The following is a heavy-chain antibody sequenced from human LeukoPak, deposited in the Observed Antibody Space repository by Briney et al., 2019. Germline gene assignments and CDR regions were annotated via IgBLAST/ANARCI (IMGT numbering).Heavy chain of an antibody. CDR2: IRRKAYGETS. J-gene: IGHJ4*02. V-gene: IGHV3-49*04. CDR3: ARVAIYYHSSGFPTYFDH. CDR1: GFTLCDYA. Sequence: GGSLRLSCTVSGFTLCDYAMSWVRQAPGKGLEWVGFIRRKAYGETSEYAASVQGRFTISRDDSKSIAYLQMDSLRTEDTAMYYCARVAIYYHSSGFPTYFDHWGQGALVTVSS. D-gene: IGHD3-22*01.